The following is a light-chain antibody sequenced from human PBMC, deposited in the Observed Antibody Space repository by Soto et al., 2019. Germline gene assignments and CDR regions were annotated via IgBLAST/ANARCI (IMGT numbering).Light chain of an antibody. CDR2: DVN. J-gene: IGLJ1*01. CDR3: SSYAGNNIFV. CDR1: SSDVGAFDY. Sequence: QSALTQPPSASGSPGQSVTISCTGTSSDVGAFDYVSWYQQYPGEAPKLLVYDVNKRPSGVPDRFSGSKSGNTASLTVSGLQAEDEADFYCSSYAGNNIFVFGTGTKLTVL. V-gene: IGLV2-8*01.